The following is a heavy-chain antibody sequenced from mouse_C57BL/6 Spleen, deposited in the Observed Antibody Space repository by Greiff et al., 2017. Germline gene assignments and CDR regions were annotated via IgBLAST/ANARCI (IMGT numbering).Heavy chain of an antibody. CDR3: ANFSYYYGSSYGDYAMDY. J-gene: IGHJ4*01. D-gene: IGHD1-1*01. CDR2: IDPANGNT. V-gene: IGHV14-3*01. CDR1: GFNIKNTY. Sequence: EVQLQQSVAELVRPGASVKLSCTASGFNIKNTYMHWVKQRPEQGLEWIGRIDPANGNTKYAPKFQGKATITADTSSNTAYLQLSSLTSEDTAIYYCANFSYYYGSSYGDYAMDYWGQGTSVTVSS.